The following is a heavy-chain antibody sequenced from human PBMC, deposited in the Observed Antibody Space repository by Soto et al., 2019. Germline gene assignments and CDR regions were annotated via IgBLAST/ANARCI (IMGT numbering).Heavy chain of an antibody. CDR3: ARDRVGATHGMDV. Sequence: QVQLQESGPGLVKPSQTLSLTCTVSGGSISSGGYYWSWIRQHPGKGLEWIGYIYYIGSTYYNPSLTSRVTISVDTSKNKFSLKLSSVTAADTAVYYCARDRVGATHGMDVWGQGTTVTVSS. D-gene: IGHD1-26*01. V-gene: IGHV4-31*03. CDR2: IYYIGST. J-gene: IGHJ6*02. CDR1: GGSISSGGYY.